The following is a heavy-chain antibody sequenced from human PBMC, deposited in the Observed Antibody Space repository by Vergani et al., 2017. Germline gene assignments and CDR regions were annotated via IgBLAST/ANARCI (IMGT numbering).Heavy chain of an antibody. V-gene: IGHV4-61*02. J-gene: IGHJ3*01. Sequence: QVQLQESGPGLVKPSQTLSLTCTVSGASINNDFYYWHWIRQPAGKGLEWIGRIYVSGITDYNSSLQSRVPMSVDTSKNQFSLTLTSVTAADTAVYYCARDNKQLRPRAFDRWGQGTMVTVSS. CDR3: ARDNKQLRPRAFDR. CDR2: IYVSGIT. D-gene: IGHD3-16*01. CDR1: GASINNDFYY.